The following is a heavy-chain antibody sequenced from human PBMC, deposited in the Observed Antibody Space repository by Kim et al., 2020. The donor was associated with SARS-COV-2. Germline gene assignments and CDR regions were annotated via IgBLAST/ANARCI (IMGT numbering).Heavy chain of an antibody. CDR2: INAGNGNT. V-gene: IGHV1-3*01. D-gene: IGHD6-13*01. CDR3: ARGVLSAAERYFDL. CDR1: GYTFTSYA. J-gene: IGHJ2*01. Sequence: ASVKVSCKASGYTFTSYAMHWVRQAPGQRLEWMGWINAGNGNTKYSQKFQGRVTITRDTSASTAYMELSSLRSEDTAVYYCARGVLSAAERYFDLWGRGTLVTVSS.